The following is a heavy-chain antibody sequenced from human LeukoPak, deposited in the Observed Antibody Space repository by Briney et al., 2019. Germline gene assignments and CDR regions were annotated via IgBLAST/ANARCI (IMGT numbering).Heavy chain of an antibody. V-gene: IGHV4-39*01. J-gene: IGHJ5*02. CDR3: ARQGGIAVAGSQYNWFDP. Sequence: SETLSLTCTVSGGSISSSSYYWGWIRQPPGKGLEWIGSIYYSGSTYYNPSLKSRVTISVDTSKNQFSLKLSSVTAADTAVYYCARQGGIAVAGSQYNWFDPWGQGTLVTVSS. CDR1: GGSISSSSYY. CDR2: IYYSGST. D-gene: IGHD6-19*01.